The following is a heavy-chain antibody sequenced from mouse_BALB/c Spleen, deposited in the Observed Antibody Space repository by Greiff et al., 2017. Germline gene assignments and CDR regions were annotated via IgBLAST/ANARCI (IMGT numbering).Heavy chain of an antibody. CDR1: GYTFTSYT. Sequence: VKLQEFGAELARPGASVKMSCKASGYTFTSYTMHWVKQRPGQGLEWIGYINPSSGYTNYNQKFKDKATLTADKSSSTAYMQLSSLTSEDSAVYYCARGITTVVAEDYWGQGTTLTVSS. J-gene: IGHJ2*01. V-gene: IGHV1-4*01. CDR2: INPSSGYT. CDR3: ARGITTVVAEDY. D-gene: IGHD1-1*01.